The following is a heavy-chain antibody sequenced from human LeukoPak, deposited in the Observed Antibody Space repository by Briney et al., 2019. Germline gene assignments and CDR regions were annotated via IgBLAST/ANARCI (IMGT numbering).Heavy chain of an antibody. CDR1: GGSISSYY. CDR2: IYYSGST. J-gene: IGHJ3*02. Sequence: PSETLSLTCTVSGGSISSYYWSWIRQPPGKGLEWIGYIYYSGSTNYNPSLKSRVTMSVDTSKNQFSLKLSSVTAADTAVYYCAREVVVPAAMVGGDAFDIWGQGTMVTVSS. V-gene: IGHV4-59*12. CDR3: AREVVVPAAMVGGDAFDI. D-gene: IGHD2-2*01.